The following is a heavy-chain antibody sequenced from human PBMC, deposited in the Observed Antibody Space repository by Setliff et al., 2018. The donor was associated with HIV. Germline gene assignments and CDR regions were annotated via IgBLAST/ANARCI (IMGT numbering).Heavy chain of an antibody. CDR3: ARVSTSSTPGWYFDL. V-gene: IGHV3-20*03. Sequence: TFDDSGMSWVRQAPGKGLEWVSGVNWNGGSSRYADSVKGRFTISRDNAKNSLYLQMDSLRADATALYYCARVSTSSTPGWYFDLWGRGTLVTVSS. D-gene: IGHD2-2*01. CDR1: TFDDSG. J-gene: IGHJ2*01. CDR2: VNWNGGSS.